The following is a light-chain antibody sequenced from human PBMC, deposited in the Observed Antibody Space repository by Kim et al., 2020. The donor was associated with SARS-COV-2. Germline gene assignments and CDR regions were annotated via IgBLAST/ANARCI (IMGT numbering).Light chain of an antibody. Sequence: ASVGDEVTITCRASQCISNYFAWYQQKPGKAPKLLIYATSTLQSGVPSRFRGSRSGTDFTLIITRLQPEDGATYYCQKYDSAPWTFGQGTKVDIK. V-gene: IGKV1-27*01. J-gene: IGKJ1*01. CDR2: ATS. CDR1: QCISNY. CDR3: QKYDSAPWT.